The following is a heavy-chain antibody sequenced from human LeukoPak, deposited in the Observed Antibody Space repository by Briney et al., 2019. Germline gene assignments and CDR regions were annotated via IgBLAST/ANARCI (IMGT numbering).Heavy chain of an antibody. CDR2: ISSSSSYI. CDR1: GFTFSSYS. CDR3: ARVLAAARTRAFDI. Sequence: GGSLRLSCAASGFTFSSYSMNWVRQAPGKGLEWVSSISSSSSYIYYADSVKGRFTISRDNAKNSLYLQMNSLRAEDTAVYYCARVLAAARTRAFDIWGQGTMVTVSS. D-gene: IGHD6-13*01. J-gene: IGHJ3*02. V-gene: IGHV3-21*01.